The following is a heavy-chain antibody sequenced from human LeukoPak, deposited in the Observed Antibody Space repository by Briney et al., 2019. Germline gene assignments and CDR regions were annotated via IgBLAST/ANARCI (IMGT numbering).Heavy chain of an antibody. CDR3: ARGTVRGVVFDY. CDR1: GGSISSYY. CDR2: IYYSGST. J-gene: IGHJ4*02. D-gene: IGHD3-10*01. Sequence: SETLSLTCTVSGGSISSYYWSWIRQPPGKGLEWIGYIYYSGSTNYNPSLKSRVTISVDTSKNQFSLKLSSVTAADTAVYYCARGTVRGVVFDYWGQGTLVTVSS. V-gene: IGHV4-59*01.